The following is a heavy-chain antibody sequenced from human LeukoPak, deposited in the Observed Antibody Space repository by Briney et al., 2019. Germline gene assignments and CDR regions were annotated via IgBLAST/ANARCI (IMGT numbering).Heavy chain of an antibody. V-gene: IGHV3-23*01. D-gene: IGHD2-2*02. J-gene: IGHJ2*01. Sequence: GGSLRLSCAASGFTFSSYAMSWVRQAPGKGLEWVSAISGSGGSTYYADSVKGRFTISRDNSKNTLYLQMNSLRAEDTAVYYCAKAPIGYCSSTSCYTNWYFDLWGRGTLVTVSS. CDR2: ISGSGGST. CDR1: GFTFSSYA. CDR3: AKAPIGYCSSTSCYTNWYFDL.